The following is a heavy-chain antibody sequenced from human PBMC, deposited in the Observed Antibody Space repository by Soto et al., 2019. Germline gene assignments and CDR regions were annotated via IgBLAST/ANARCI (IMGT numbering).Heavy chain of an antibody. V-gene: IGHV1-8*01. J-gene: IGHJ5*02. CDR1: GYTFTSYD. Sequence: ASVKVSCKASGYTFTSYDINWVRQATGQGLEWMGWMNPNSGNTGYAQKFQGRVTMTRNTSISTAYMELSSLRSEDTAVYYCAREIPHCSGGSCYFGTFGVNWFDPWGQGTLVTVSS. CDR2: MNPNSGNT. CDR3: AREIPHCSGGSCYFGTFGVNWFDP. D-gene: IGHD2-15*01.